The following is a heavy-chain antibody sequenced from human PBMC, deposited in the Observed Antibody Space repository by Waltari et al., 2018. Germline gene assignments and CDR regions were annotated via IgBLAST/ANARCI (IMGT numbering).Heavy chain of an antibody. Sequence: QVQLQESGPGLVKPSETLSLTCTVSGGSISSYYWSWIRQPPGKGLEWIGYIYYSGSTNYNPSLKSRVTISVDTSKNQFSLKLSSVTAADTAVYYCARLWPSSGMDYWGQGTLVTVSS. CDR2: IYYSGST. V-gene: IGHV4-59*08. D-gene: IGHD6-19*01. CDR1: GGSISSYY. CDR3: ARLWPSSGMDY. J-gene: IGHJ4*02.